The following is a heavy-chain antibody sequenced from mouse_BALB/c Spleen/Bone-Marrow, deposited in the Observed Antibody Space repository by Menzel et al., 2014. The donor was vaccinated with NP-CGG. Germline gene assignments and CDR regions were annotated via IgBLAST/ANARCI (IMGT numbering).Heavy chain of an antibody. V-gene: IGHV1-61*01. Sequence: QVQLQQPGAELVRPGASVKLSCKASGYTFTTHWVNWIKQRPGQGLEWIGRIDPSDNETHYNQKFKDKAMLTVDKSSNTAYMQLSSLTSEDSAVYYCAREGSSPAWFAYWGQGTLVTVPA. J-gene: IGHJ3*01. CDR2: IDPSDNET. CDR3: AREGSSPAWFAY. CDR1: GYTFTTHW. D-gene: IGHD1-1*01.